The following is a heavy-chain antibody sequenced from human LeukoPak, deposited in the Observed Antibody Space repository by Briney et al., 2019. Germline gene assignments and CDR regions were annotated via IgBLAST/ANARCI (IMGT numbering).Heavy chain of an antibody. J-gene: IGHJ6*02. CDR1: GYTFTSYA. CDR3: ARGDDFWSGYFLGARYGMDV. V-gene: IGHV1-3*01. Sequence: ASVKVSCKASGYTFTSYAMRWVRQAPGQRLEWMGWINAGNGNTKYSQKFQGRVTMTRNTSISTAYMELSSLRSEDTAVYYCARGDDFWSGYFLGARYGMDVWGQGTTVTVSS. CDR2: INAGNGNT. D-gene: IGHD3-3*01.